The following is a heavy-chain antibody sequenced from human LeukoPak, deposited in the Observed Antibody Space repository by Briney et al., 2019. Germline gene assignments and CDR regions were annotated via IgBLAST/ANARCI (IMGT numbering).Heavy chain of an antibody. CDR1: GFNFSSYA. CDR3: AKGGSSGWYHLDF. CDR2: ISDSVGGT. V-gene: IGHV3-23*01. D-gene: IGHD6-19*01. J-gene: IGHJ4*02. Sequence: PGGSLRLSCAASGFNFSSYAMSWVRQAPGKGLDWVSLISDSVGGTYYADSVKGRFTISRDNSKNTLYLQMNSLRAEDTALYYCAKGGSSGWYHLDFWGQGTLVTVSS.